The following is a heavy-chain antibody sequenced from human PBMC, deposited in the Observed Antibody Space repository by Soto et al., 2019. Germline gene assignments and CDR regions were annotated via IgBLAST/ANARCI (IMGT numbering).Heavy chain of an antibody. Sequence: APLKVSCNPSGYTFTSYGIIWVRQAPGQGLEWMGWISAYNVNTNYAQKLQGRVTMTTDTSTSTAYMELRSLRSDDTAVYYCARDLHFDYWGQGTLVTVSS. J-gene: IGHJ4*02. V-gene: IGHV1-18*01. CDR3: ARDLHFDY. CDR2: ISAYNVNT. CDR1: GYTFTSYG.